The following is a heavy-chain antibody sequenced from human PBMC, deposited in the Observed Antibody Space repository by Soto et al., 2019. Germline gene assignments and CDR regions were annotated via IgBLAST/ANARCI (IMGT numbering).Heavy chain of an antibody. Sequence: ASVKVSCKASGYTFTSYDINWVRQAAGQGLEWKGWINPNTGYTDYAQKFQDRVTMTGNTSITTAYMELSGLRSEDTAVYYCVRGRVMITFGVIIVIDYWGQGSPVTVS. D-gene: IGHD3-16*02. V-gene: IGHV1-8*01. CDR2: INPNTGYT. CDR3: VRGRVMITFGVIIVIDY. J-gene: IGHJ4*02. CDR1: GYTFTSYD.